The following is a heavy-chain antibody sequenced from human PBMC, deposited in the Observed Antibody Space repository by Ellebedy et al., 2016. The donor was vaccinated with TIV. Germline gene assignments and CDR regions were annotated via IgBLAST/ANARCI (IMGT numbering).Heavy chain of an antibody. Sequence: SETLSLXCTVSGGSISSSSYYWGWIRQPPGKGLEWIGSIYYSGSTNYNPSLKSRVTISVDKSKNQFSLKLSSVTAADTAVYYCARTSRRAFDIWGQGTMVTVSS. J-gene: IGHJ3*02. V-gene: IGHV4-39*07. D-gene: IGHD2-2*01. CDR1: GGSISSSSYY. CDR3: ARTSRRAFDI. CDR2: IYYSGST.